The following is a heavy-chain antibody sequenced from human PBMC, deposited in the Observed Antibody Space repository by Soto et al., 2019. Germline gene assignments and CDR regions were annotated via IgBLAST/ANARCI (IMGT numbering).Heavy chain of an antibody. Sequence: SETLSLTCSVSGGSIRSYDWHWIRQSAGKGPEWIGRINISGATNYNPSLKSRVTMLLDRSKNQFSLILNSVTAADTAVYFCASLYSNSWPFDFWGQGTLVTVSS. V-gene: IGHV4-4*07. CDR3: ASLYSNSWPFDF. D-gene: IGHD5-12*01. CDR1: GGSIRSYD. CDR2: INISGAT. J-gene: IGHJ3*01.